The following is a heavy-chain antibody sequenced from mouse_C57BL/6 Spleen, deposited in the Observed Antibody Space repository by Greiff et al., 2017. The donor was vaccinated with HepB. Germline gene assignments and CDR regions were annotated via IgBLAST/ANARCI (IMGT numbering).Heavy chain of an antibody. Sequence: EVQLQESGPGLVKPSQSLSLTCSVTGYSITSGYYWNWIRQFPGNKLEWTGYISYDGSNNYNPSLKNRISITRDTSKKQFFLKLNSVTTEDTATYYCSRAGVYYFYYWGQGTTLTVSS. CDR2: ISYDGSN. J-gene: IGHJ2*01. V-gene: IGHV3-6*01. CDR3: SRAGVYYFYY. CDR1: GYSITSGYY.